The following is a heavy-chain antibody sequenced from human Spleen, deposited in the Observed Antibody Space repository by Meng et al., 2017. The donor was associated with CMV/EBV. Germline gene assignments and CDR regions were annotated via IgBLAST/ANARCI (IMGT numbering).Heavy chain of an antibody. CDR3: AKEASHSSSWYAARIDY. J-gene: IGHJ4*02. CDR2: ISYDGSNV. CDR1: GFNFRGYV. Sequence: GESLKISCVASGFNFRGYVMHWVRQAPGKGLEWVAFISYDGSNVKYADSVKGRFAISRDNAKNSLYLQMSSLRAEDTAVYYCAKEASHSSSWYAARIDYWGQGTLVTVSS. D-gene: IGHD6-13*01. V-gene: IGHV3-30*09.